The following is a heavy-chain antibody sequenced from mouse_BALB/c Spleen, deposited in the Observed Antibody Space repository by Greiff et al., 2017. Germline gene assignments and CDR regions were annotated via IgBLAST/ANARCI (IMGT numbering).Heavy chain of an antibody. CDR1: GFTFSNYW. D-gene: IGHD2-1*01. CDR3: TRRGGNYWYFDV. Sequence: EVQLVESGGGLVQPGGSMKLSCVASGFTFSNYWMNWVRQSPEKGLEWVAEIRLKSNNYATHYAESVKGRFTISRDDSKSSVYLQMNNLRAEDTGIYYCTRRGGNYWYFDVWGAGTTVTVSS. V-gene: IGHV6-6*02. J-gene: IGHJ1*01. CDR2: IRLKSNNYAT.